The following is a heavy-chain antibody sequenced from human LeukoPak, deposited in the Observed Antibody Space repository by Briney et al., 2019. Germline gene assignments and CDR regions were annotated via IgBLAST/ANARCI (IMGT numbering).Heavy chain of an antibody. CDR2: IKEDGSEK. CDR1: GVTFSSHW. V-gene: IGHV3-7*03. CDR3: ARDHNYGSDH. J-gene: IGHJ4*02. D-gene: IGHD5-18*01. Sequence: GGSLRLSCVVSGVTFSSHWMSWVRQAPGKGLEWVANIKEDGSEKYYVDSVKGRFTISRDSAKNSLYLQMNSLRVEDTAVYYCARDHNYGSDHWGQGTLVTVSS.